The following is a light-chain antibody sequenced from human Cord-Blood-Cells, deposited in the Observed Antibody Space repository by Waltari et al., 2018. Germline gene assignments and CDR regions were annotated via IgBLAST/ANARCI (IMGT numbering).Light chain of an antibody. J-gene: IGLJ2*01. V-gene: IGLV2-23*01. Sequence: QSALTQPASVSGSPGQSITISCTGTSSDVGSYKIVSWYQQHPGKAPKLMFYGGSKRPSGVSNRFSGSKSGNTASLTISGLQAEDEADYYCCSYAGSSNVVFGGGTKLTVL. CDR3: CSYAGSSNVV. CDR2: GGS. CDR1: SSDVGSYKI.